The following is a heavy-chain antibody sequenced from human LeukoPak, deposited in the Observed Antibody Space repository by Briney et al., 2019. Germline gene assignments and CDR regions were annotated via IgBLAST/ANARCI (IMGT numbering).Heavy chain of an antibody. CDR1: GGTFSSYA. J-gene: IGHJ4*02. V-gene: IGHV1-69*13. CDR3: ARGSSTTEYYFDY. D-gene: IGHD1-1*01. CDR2: IIPIFGTA. Sequence: WASVKVSCTASGGTFSSYAISWVRQAPGQGLEWMGGIIPIFGTANYAQKFQGRVTITADESTSTAYMELSSLRSEDTAVYYCARGSSTTEYYFDYWGQGTLVTVSS.